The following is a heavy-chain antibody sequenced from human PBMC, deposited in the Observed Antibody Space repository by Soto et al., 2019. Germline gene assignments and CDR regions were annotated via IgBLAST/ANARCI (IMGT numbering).Heavy chain of an antibody. CDR2: TYYRSKWYN. Sequence: SLTLSLTCSSSGVSVPSNSCACNWISQSPSRGAECLGRTYYRSKWYNVYAVFVKSRITINPDKSENKFSLKVTALTAADTAVYYYASRGPGTSVDYWGQGTLVTVPS. J-gene: IGHJ4*02. D-gene: IGHD1-7*01. CDR3: ASRGPGTSVDY. V-gene: IGHV6-1*01. CDR1: GVSVPSNSCA.